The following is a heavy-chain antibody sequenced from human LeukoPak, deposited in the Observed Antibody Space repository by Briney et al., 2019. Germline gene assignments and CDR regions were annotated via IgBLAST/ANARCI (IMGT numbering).Heavy chain of an antibody. CDR3: AKERGRFLEYLFYH. V-gene: IGHV3-30*02. J-gene: IGHJ4*02. CDR2: IRYDGSNK. CDR1: GFTFSSYG. D-gene: IGHD3-3*01. Sequence: GGSLRLSCGASGFTFSSYGMHWVRQAPGKGLEWVTFIRYDGSNKYYADSVKGRFTISRDNSRNTLYLQMNSLRPDDTALYYCAKERGRFLEYLFYHWGQGALVTVSS.